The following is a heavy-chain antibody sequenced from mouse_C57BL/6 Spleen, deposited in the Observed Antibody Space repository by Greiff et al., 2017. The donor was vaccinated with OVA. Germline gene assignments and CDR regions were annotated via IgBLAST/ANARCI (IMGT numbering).Heavy chain of an antibody. Sequence: QVQLQQPGAELVKPGASVKLSCKASGYTFTSYWMQWVKQRPGQGLEWIGEIDPSDSYTNYKQKFKGKATLTVDTSSSTAYMQLSSLTSEDSAVYYCAKGGDITTVVEYYFDYWGQGTTLTVSS. V-gene: IGHV1-50*01. J-gene: IGHJ2*01. CDR2: IDPSDSYT. CDR1: GYTFTSYW. D-gene: IGHD1-1*01. CDR3: AKGGDITTVVEYYFDY.